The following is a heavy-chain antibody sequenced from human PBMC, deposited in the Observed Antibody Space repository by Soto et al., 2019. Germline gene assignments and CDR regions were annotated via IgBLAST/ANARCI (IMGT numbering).Heavy chain of an antibody. CDR2: IYHSGST. J-gene: IGHJ4*02. Sequence: QLQLQESGSGLVKPSQTLSLTCAVSGGSISSGGYSWSWIRQPPGKGLEWLGYIYHSGSTYYNPSLKSRVTISVDRSKNQFSLKLSSVTAADTDGYYCAAGGGLPRYCWGQGTLVTVSS. D-gene: IGHD5-12*01. CDR3: AAGGGLPRYC. V-gene: IGHV4-30-2*01. CDR1: GGSISSGGYS.